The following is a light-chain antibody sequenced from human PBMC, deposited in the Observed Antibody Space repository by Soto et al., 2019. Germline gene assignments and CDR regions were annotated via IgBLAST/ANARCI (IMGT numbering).Light chain of an antibody. V-gene: IGLV7-43*01. CDR2: STS. CDR3: LIYYGGAQV. CDR1: TGAVTRGYY. Sequence: QAVVTQEPSLTVSPGGTVTLTCASSTGAVTRGYYPNWFQQKPGQAPRALIYSTSNKNSWTPARFSGSLLGGKAALTLSGVQPEDEAEYYCLIYYGGAQVFGGGTQLTVL. J-gene: IGLJ2*01.